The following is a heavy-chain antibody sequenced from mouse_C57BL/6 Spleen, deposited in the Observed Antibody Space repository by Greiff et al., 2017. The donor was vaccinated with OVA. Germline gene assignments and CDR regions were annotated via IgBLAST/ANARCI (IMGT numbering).Heavy chain of an antibody. D-gene: IGHD2-1*01. CDR3: AMGFYYGNACYFDY. Sequence: LQESGAELVKPGASVKMSCKASGYTFTTYPIEWMKQNHGKSLEWIGNFHPYNDDTKYNEKFKGKATLTVETSSSTVYLELSRLTSDDSAVYYCAMGFYYGNACYFDYGGQGTTLTVSS. J-gene: IGHJ2*01. CDR2: FHPYNDDT. CDR1: GYTFTTYP. V-gene: IGHV1-47*01.